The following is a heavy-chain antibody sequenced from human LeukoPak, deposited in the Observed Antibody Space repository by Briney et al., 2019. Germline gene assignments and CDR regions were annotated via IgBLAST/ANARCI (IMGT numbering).Heavy chain of an antibody. CDR1: GFIFSSYW. J-gene: IGHJ4*02. V-gene: IGHV3-74*01. Sequence: GGSLRLSCAASGFIFSSYWMHWVRQAPGKGLVWVSRINPDGTGTTYADSVKGRSTISRDDAKNTVYLQLNSLRADDTAVYCCARESAALGRSFGYWGQGTLVTVSS. D-gene: IGHD5-18*01. CDR3: ARESAALGRSFGY. CDR2: INPDGTGT.